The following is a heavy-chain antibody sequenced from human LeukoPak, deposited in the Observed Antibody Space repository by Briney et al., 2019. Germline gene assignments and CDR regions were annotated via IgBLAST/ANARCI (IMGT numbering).Heavy chain of an antibody. J-gene: IGHJ4*02. CDR2: VYYSGST. CDR1: GGSISRYY. D-gene: IGHD4-17*01. Sequence: PSETLSLTCTVSGGSISRYYWSWIRQPPGKGLEWVGYVYYSGSTTYNPSLKSRVTISLQKSTSKFSLRLSSVTAADTAVYYCARSDRYGDYPPGKYGGQGTLVTVSA. CDR3: ARSDRYGDYPPGKY. V-gene: IGHV4-59*01.